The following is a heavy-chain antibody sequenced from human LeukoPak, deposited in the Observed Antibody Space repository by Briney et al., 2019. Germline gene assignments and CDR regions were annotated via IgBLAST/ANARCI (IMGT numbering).Heavy chain of an antibody. V-gene: IGHV4-39*07. CDR1: GFTFSSYA. J-gene: IGHJ4*02. D-gene: IGHD4-17*01. CDR3: ARALRYYFDY. Sequence: PGGSLRLSCAASGFTFSSYAMHWVRQPPGKGLEWIGSIYYSGSTYYNPSLKSRVTISVDTSKNQFSLKLSSVTAADTAVYYCARALRYYFDYWGQGTLVTVSS. CDR2: IYYSGST.